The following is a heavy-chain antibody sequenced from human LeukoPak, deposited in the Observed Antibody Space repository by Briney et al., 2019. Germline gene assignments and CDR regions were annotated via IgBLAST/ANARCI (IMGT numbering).Heavy chain of an antibody. CDR2: IYYSGST. D-gene: IGHD3-10*01. CDR3: ARAGGFGDLLSHFDY. Sequence: SETLSLTCTVSGGSISSYYWSWIRQPPGKGLEWIGYIYYSGSTNYNPSLKSRVTISVDTSKNQFSLKLSSVTAADTAVYYCARAGGFGDLLSHFDYWGQGTLVTVSS. J-gene: IGHJ4*02. V-gene: IGHV4-59*01. CDR1: GGSISSYY.